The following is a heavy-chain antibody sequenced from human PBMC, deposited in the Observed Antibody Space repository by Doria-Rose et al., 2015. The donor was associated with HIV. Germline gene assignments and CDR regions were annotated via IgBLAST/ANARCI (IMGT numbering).Heavy chain of an antibody. D-gene: IGHD6-13*01. CDR2: NFSDDER. Sequence: QESGPVLVKPTETLTLTCTVSGVSLSSPGMGVSWIRQPPGKALEWLANNFSDDERSYKTSLKSRLTISRGTSKSQVVLTMTDVDPVDTATYYCARIKSSRWYHKYYFDFWGQGTLVIVSA. V-gene: IGHV2-26*01. CDR3: ARIKSSRWYHKYYFDF. CDR1: GVSLSSPGMG. J-gene: IGHJ4*02.